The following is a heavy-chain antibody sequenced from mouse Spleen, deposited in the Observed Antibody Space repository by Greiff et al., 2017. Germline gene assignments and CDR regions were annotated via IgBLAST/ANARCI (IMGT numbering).Heavy chain of an antibody. CDR1: GFTFSSYA. V-gene: IGHV5-6-2*01. J-gene: IGHJ3*01. CDR3: ASRYGNYVWFAY. D-gene: IGHD2-1*01. Sequence: EVKVVESGGGLVKPGGSLKLSRAASGFTFSSYAMSWVRQTPEKRLEWVAAINSNGGSTYYPDTVKDRFTISRDNAKNTLYLQMSSLRSEDTALYYCASRYGNYVWFAYWGQGTLVTVSA. CDR2: INSNGGST.